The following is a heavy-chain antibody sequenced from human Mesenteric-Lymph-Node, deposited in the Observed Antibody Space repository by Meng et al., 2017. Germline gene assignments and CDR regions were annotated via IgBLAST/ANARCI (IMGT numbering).Heavy chain of an antibody. J-gene: IGHJ4*02. CDR2: INSDGSST. CDR1: GFTVSSNY. V-gene: IGHV3-74*01. D-gene: IGHD5-24*01. Sequence: GESLKISCAASGFTVSSNYMSWVRQAPGKGLVWVSRINSDGSSTSYADSVKGRFTISRDNAKNTLHLQLNSLRADDTAVYYCARVGDGYDSVVYWGQGTVVTVSS. CDR3: ARVGDGYDSVVY.